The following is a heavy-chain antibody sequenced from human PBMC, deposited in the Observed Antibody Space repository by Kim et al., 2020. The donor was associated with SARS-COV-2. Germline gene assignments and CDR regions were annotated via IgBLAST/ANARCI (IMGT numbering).Heavy chain of an antibody. CDR3: ARAGIAAAGTPYYYYGM. CDR2: ISYDGSNK. Sequence: GGSLRLSCAASGFTFSSYAMHWVRQAPGKGLEWVAVISYDGSNKYYADSVKGRFTISRDNSKNTLYLQMNSLRAEDTAVYYCARAGIAAAGTPYYYYGM. V-gene: IGHV3-30*04. CDR1: GFTFSSYA. J-gene: IGHJ6*01. D-gene: IGHD6-13*01.